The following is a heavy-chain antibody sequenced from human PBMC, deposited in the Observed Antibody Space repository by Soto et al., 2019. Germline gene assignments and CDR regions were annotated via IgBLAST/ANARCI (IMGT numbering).Heavy chain of an antibody. J-gene: IGHJ4*02. V-gene: IGHV4-34*01. D-gene: IGHD3-3*01. CDR1: GGSFSGYY. Sequence: SETLSLTCAVYGGSFSGYYWSWIRQPPGKGLEWIGEINHSGSTNYNPSLKSRVTISVDTSKNQFSLKLSSVTAADTAVYYCARGRKLRFCDYWGQGTLVTVSS. CDR3: ARGRKLRFCDY. CDR2: INHSGST.